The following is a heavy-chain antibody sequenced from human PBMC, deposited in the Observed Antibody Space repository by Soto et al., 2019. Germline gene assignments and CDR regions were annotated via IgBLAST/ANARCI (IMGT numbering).Heavy chain of an antibody. V-gene: IGHV3-30*18. CDR2: ISYDGSNK. CDR1: GFTFSSYG. D-gene: IGHD3-10*01. J-gene: IGHJ4*02. Sequence: PGGSLRLSCAASGFTFSSYGMHWVRQAPGKGLEWVAVISYDGSNKYYADSVKGRFTISRDNSKNTLYLQMNSLRAEDTAVYYCAKDRPITMVRGVPHFWGQGTLVTSPQ. CDR3: AKDRPITMVRGVPHF.